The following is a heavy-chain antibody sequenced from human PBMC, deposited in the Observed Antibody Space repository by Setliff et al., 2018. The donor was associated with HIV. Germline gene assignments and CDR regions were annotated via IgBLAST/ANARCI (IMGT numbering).Heavy chain of an antibody. CDR2: INHSGSA. J-gene: IGHJ5*02. CDR1: GGSFSGYY. D-gene: IGHD3-10*01. V-gene: IGHV4-34*01. CDR3: ATYADRESNRFDP. Sequence: SETLSLTCAVYGGSFSGYYWSWIRQPPGKGLEWIGEINHSGSANYNPSLKSRVTISVDTSKNQFSLNLNSVTAADTAVYYCATYADRESNRFDPWGQGTLVTVSS.